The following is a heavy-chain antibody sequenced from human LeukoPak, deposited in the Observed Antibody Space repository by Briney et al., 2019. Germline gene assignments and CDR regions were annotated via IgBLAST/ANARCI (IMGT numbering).Heavy chain of an antibody. Sequence: GASLQISCEGSGSIFTSYWIGWVRQLPGKGLECMGIIYPGDSDTRYSPSFQGQVTISADRSISTSYLQWSSLKASDTAMYYCARHETGPYFDYWGQGTLVTVSS. CDR1: GSIFTSYW. D-gene: IGHD1-1*01. J-gene: IGHJ4*02. V-gene: IGHV5-51*01. CDR3: ARHETGPYFDY. CDR2: IYPGDSDT.